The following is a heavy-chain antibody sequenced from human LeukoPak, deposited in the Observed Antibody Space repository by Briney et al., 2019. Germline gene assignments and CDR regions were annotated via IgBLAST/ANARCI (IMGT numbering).Heavy chain of an antibody. CDR1: GGSISSYY. CDR2: IYYSGST. Sequence: SETLSLTCTVSGGSISSYYWSWIRQPPGKGLEWIGYIYYSGSTSYNPSLKSRVTISVDTPKNQFSLKLSSVTAEDTAVYYCARQGARGYSSYWIDPWGQGTLVTVSS. J-gene: IGHJ5*02. D-gene: IGHD6-13*01. V-gene: IGHV4-59*08. CDR3: ARQGARGYSSYWIDP.